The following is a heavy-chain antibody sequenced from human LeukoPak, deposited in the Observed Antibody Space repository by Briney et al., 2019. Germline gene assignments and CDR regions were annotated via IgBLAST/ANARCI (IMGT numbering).Heavy chain of an antibody. CDR1: GGSISSSSYY. CDR2: IYYSGST. J-gene: IGHJ3*02. Sequence: PSETLSLTCTVSGGSISSSSYYWGWIRQPPGKGLEWIGSIYYSGSTYYNPSLKSRVTISVDTSKNQFSLKLSSVTAADTAVYYCASAEAARLVGDAFDIWGQGTMVTVSS. V-gene: IGHV4-39*07. D-gene: IGHD6-6*01. CDR3: ASAEAARLVGDAFDI.